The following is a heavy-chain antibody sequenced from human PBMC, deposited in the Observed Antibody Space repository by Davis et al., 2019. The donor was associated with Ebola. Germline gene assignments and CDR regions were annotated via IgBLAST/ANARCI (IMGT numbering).Heavy chain of an antibody. J-gene: IGHJ6*02. CDR1: GFTFSSYG. CDR3: AKVQGKVVVAARYYYYYGMDV. D-gene: IGHD2-15*01. Sequence: GGSLRLSCAASGFTFSSYGMHWVRQAPGKGLEWVAVISYDGSNKYYADSVKGRFTISRDNSKNTLYLQMNSLRAEDTAVYYCAKVQGKVVVAARYYYYYGMDVWGQGTTVTVSS. V-gene: IGHV3-30*18. CDR2: ISYDGSNK.